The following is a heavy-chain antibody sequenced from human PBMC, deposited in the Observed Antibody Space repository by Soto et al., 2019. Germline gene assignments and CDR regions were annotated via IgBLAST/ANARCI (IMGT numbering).Heavy chain of an antibody. CDR3: ARSWCDSSAFDS. V-gene: IGHV3-11*06. Sequence: QVHLVEFGGGLVKPGGSLRLSCEDSGFTFNDFYMSWIRQAPGKGLEWISYISSSGRYSNYADSVKGRFTISRDNSKKSLYLQMTSLRAEDTAVYYCARSWCDSSAFDSWGQGTVVTVSS. CDR2: ISSSGRYS. CDR1: GFTFNDFY. J-gene: IGHJ4*02. D-gene: IGHD3-22*01.